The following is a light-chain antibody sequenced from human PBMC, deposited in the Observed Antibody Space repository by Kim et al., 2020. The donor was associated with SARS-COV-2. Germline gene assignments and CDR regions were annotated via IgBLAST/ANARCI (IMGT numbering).Light chain of an antibody. CDR1: QRVGSY. J-gene: IGKJ5*01. V-gene: IGKV3-11*01. Sequence: LSPGERAPFSCRASQRVGSYLAWYQQKPGQAPRLLIYDASNRATGIPARFTGSGSGTDFTLTISRLEPEDFAVYYCQQRSSWPITFGQGTRLEIK. CDR3: QQRSSWPIT. CDR2: DAS.